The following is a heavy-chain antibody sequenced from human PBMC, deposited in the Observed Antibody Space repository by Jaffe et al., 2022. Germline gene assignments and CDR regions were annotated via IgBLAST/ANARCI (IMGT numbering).Heavy chain of an antibody. CDR3: AHSLKGSGSYYTTIPLWYYYYMDV. Sequence: QITLKESGPTLVKPTQTLTLTCTFSGFSLSTSGVGVGWIRQPPGKALEWLALIYWNDDKRYSPSLKSRLTITKDTSKNQVVLTMTNMDPVDTATYYCAHSLKGSGSYYTTIPLWYYYYMDVWGKGTTVTVSS. CDR2: IYWNDDK. D-gene: IGHD3-10*01. J-gene: IGHJ6*03. V-gene: IGHV2-5*01. CDR1: GFSLSTSGVG.